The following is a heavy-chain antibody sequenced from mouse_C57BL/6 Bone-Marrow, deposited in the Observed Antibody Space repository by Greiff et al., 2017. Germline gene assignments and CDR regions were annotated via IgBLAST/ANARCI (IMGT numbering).Heavy chain of an antibody. CDR3: TTWRLAY. CDR1: GFTINDDY. J-gene: IGHJ3*01. CDR2: IDPENGDT. Sequence: EVQLVESGAELVRPGASVKLSCTASGFTINDDYMHWVKQRPEQGLEWIGWIDPENGDTEYASKFQGKATITADTSSNTAYLQLSSLTSEDTAVYYCTTWRLAYWGQGTLVTVSA. V-gene: IGHV14-4*01.